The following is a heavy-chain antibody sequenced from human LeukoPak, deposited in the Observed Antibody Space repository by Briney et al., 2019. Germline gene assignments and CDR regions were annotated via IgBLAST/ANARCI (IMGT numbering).Heavy chain of an antibody. CDR1: GYTFTSYG. D-gene: IGHD2-15*01. Sequence: EASVKVSCKASGYTFTSYGISWVRQAPGQGLKWMGWISAYNGNTNYAQKLQGRVTMTTDTSTSTAYMELRSLRSDDTAVYYCARDAVVVVAATRADYYYGMDVWGQGTTVTVSS. J-gene: IGHJ6*02. V-gene: IGHV1-18*01. CDR2: ISAYNGNT. CDR3: ARDAVVVVAATRADYYYGMDV.